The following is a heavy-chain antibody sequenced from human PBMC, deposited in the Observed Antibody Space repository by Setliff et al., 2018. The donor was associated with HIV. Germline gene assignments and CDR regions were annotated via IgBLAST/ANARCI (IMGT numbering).Heavy chain of an antibody. Sequence: ASVKVSCKASGYTFTAYYMHWVRQAPGQGLEWMGRINPNSGGTNYAQKFQGRVTMTRDTSMNTAYMELSRLRSDDTAMYYCARETISEGFAYWGQGALVTVSS. CDR3: ARETISEGFAY. CDR2: INPNSGGT. D-gene: IGHD3-16*01. V-gene: IGHV1-2*06. J-gene: IGHJ4*02. CDR1: GYTFTAYY.